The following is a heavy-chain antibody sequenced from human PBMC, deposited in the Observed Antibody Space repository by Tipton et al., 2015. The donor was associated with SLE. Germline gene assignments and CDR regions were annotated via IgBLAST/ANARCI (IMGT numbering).Heavy chain of an antibody. CDR3: AKDKDYGSGSYFVDY. D-gene: IGHD3-10*01. CDR1: AFTFSGYG. J-gene: IGHJ4*02. Sequence: SLRLSCAASAFTFSGYGMYWVRQAPGKGLEWGAFIRYDGTNTDYAGSVKGRFTISRDNSENTPYLQMNSLRAEDSAVYYCAKDKDYGSGSYFVDYWVQGTLVTVSS. CDR2: IRYDGTNT. V-gene: IGHV3-30*02.